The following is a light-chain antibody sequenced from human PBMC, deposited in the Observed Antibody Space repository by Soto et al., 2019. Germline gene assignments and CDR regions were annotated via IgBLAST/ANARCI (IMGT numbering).Light chain of an antibody. CDR3: QHYDSSPPYT. J-gene: IGKJ2*01. CDR2: AAS. V-gene: IGKV3-20*01. CDR1: RSFASSY. Sequence: EIVLTQSPVTLSLSPGERATLSCRASRSFASSYLGWYQQKPGQAPRLLIYAASTRATGIPDRFSGSGSATDFTLTISRLEPVDSAVYYCQHYDSSPPYTFGQGTKLEIK.